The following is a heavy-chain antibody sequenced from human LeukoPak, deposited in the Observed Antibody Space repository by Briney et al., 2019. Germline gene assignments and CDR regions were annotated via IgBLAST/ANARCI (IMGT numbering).Heavy chain of an antibody. D-gene: IGHD1-26*01. Sequence: GGSLRLSCAASGFTFSSYAMSWVRQAPGKGLEWVSAISGSGGSTYYADSVKGRFTISRDNSKNTLYLQMNSLRAEDTAVYYCARDKAIVGATQFDYWGQGTLVTVSS. CDR3: ARDKAIVGATQFDY. CDR2: ISGSGGST. CDR1: GFTFSSYA. J-gene: IGHJ4*02. V-gene: IGHV3-23*01.